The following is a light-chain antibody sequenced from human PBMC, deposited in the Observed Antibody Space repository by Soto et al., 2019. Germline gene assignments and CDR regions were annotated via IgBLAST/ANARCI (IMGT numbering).Light chain of an antibody. J-gene: IGLJ1*01. Sequence: QSALTQPASVSGSPGQSITISCTGTSSDVGAYNYVSWYQHHPGKVPKLLIYEVTNRPSGVSDRFSGSKSGNTASLTISGPQAQDESHYSSSSKRDSRTLFVFGTGTKVTV. CDR1: SSDVGAYNY. CDR3: SSKRDSRTLFV. CDR2: EVT. V-gene: IGLV2-14*01.